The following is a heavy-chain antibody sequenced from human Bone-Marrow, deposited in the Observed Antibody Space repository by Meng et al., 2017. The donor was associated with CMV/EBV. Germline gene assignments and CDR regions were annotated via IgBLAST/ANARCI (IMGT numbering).Heavy chain of an antibody. CDR3: ARPSIVVVPAAIPPHMSGYYYYGMDV. D-gene: IGHD2-2*02. Sequence: SVKVSCKASGGTFSSYAISWVRQAPGQGLEWMGGIIPIFGTANYAQKFQGRVTITTDESTSTAYMERSSLRSEDTAVYYCARPSIVVVPAAIPPHMSGYYYYGMDVWGQGTTVTVSS. CDR1: GGTFSSYA. CDR2: IIPIFGTA. V-gene: IGHV1-69*05. J-gene: IGHJ6*02.